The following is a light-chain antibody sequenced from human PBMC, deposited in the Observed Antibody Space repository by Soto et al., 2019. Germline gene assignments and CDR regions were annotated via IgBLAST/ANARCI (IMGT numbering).Light chain of an antibody. Sequence: EIVMTQSPATLSVSPGERATLSCRASQCVTSNLAWYQQKPGQAPRLLIYAASTRATGIPASFSGSGSGTEFTLTISSLQSEDFAVYYCQQYNNWPRTFGQGTKVEIK. J-gene: IGKJ1*01. CDR2: AAS. CDR3: QQYNNWPRT. V-gene: IGKV3-15*01. CDR1: QCVTSN.